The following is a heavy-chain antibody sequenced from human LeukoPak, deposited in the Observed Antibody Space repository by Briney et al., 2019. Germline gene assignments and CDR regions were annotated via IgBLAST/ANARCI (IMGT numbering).Heavy chain of an antibody. CDR2: IYYSGST. CDR3: ATTRMVRGVIGTWSGP. CDR1: GGSISSYY. D-gene: IGHD3-10*01. V-gene: IGHV4-59*01. Sequence: SETLSLTCTVSGGSISSYYWSWIRQPPGKGLEWIGYIYYSGSTNYNPSLKSRVTISVDTSKNQFSLKLSSVTAADTAVYYCATTRMVRGVIGTWSGPCGQGTLVTVSS. J-gene: IGHJ5*02.